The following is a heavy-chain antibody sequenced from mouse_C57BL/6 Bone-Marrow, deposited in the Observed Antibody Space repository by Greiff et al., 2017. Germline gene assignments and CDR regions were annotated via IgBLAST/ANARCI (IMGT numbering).Heavy chain of an antibody. J-gene: IGHJ4*01. CDR1: GYSFTSYY. CDR3: ARCWPYYAMDY. Sequence: QVQLQQSGPELVKPGASVKISCKASGYSFTSYYIHWVKQRPGQGLEWIGWIYPGSGNTKYTEKFKGKATLTADTSSSTAYLQLSSLTSEDSAVYYCARCWPYYAMDYWGQGTSVTVSS. CDR2: IYPGSGNT. V-gene: IGHV1-66*01.